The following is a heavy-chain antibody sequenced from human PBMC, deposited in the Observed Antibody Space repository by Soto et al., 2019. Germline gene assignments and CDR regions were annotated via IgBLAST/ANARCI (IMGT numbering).Heavy chain of an antibody. CDR3: ARGRIAARTKPFDY. CDR1: GYTFTSYD. CDR2: MNPNSGNT. J-gene: IGHJ4*02. V-gene: IGHV1-8*01. Sequence: QVQLVQSGAEVKKPGASVKVSCKASGYTFTSYDINWVRQATGQGLEWMGWMNPNSGNTGYAQKFQGKVTMTRNTSISTAYMELSSLRSEDTAVYYCARGRIAARTKPFDYWGQGTLVTVSS. D-gene: IGHD6-6*01.